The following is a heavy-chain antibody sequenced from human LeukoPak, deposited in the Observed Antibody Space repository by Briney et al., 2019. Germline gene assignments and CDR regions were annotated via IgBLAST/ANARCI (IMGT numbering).Heavy chain of an antibody. V-gene: IGHV3-30-3*01. CDR3: ATAEEPFVVVPAAIGY. CDR2: ISYDRINE. Sequence: PGGSLRLSCAASGFTLNNYAMYWVRQAPGKGLEWVAVISYDRINEYYADSVKGRFTISRDNSKNTLYLQMNSLRAEDTAVYFCATAEEPFVVVPAAIGYWGQGTLVTVSS. D-gene: IGHD2-2*01. CDR1: GFTLNNYA. J-gene: IGHJ4*02.